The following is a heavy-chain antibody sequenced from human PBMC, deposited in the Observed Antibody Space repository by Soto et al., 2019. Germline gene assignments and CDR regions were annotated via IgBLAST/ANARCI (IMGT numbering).Heavy chain of an antibody. Sequence: PGGSLRLSCAASGFTFSSYAMSWVRQAPGKGLEWVSAISGSGGSTYYADSVKGRFTISRDNSKNTLYLQMNSLRAEDTAVYYCARSHLYYDSSGYPDYWGQGTLVTVSS. D-gene: IGHD3-22*01. CDR1: GFTFSSYA. J-gene: IGHJ4*02. V-gene: IGHV3-23*01. CDR3: ARSHLYYDSSGYPDY. CDR2: ISGSGGST.